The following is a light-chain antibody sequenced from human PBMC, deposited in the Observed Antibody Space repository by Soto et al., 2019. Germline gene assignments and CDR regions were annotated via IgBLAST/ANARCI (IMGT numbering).Light chain of an antibody. V-gene: IGLV2-14*01. CDR1: SSDVGGYNY. J-gene: IGLJ7*01. CDR2: EVS. Sequence: QSALTQPAPVSGSPGQSITISCTGTSSDVGGYNYVSWYQQHPGKAPKLMIYEVSNRPSGVSNRFSGSKSGNTASLTISGLQAEDEADYYCSSYTSSSTPWVFGGGTQLTVL. CDR3: SSYTSSSTPWV.